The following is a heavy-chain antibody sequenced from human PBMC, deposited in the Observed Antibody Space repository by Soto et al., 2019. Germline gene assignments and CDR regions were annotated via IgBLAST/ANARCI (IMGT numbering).Heavy chain of an antibody. D-gene: IGHD6-13*01. Sequence: QIQLVQSGTEVKKPGATVRVSCKASGYTFISYGISWVRQAPGQGLEWMGWISTYNVNTNYAQKFQGRVTRATDTSASTAHMELRSLRPDDTAVYYCARAGYSPSWLGLFGTGAHGVEIDYWGQGTQVTVSS. CDR2: ISTYNVNT. J-gene: IGHJ4*02. V-gene: IGHV1-18*01. CDR3: ARAGYSPSWLGLFGTGAHGVEIDY. CDR1: GYTFISYG.